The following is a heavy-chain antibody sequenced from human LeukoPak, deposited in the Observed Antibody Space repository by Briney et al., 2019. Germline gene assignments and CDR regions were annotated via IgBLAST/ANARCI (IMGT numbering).Heavy chain of an antibody. D-gene: IGHD3-9*01. CDR1: GFTFSSYS. Sequence: KTGGSLRLSCAASGFTFSSYSMNWVRQAPGKGLEWVSSISSSSYIYYADSVKGRFTTSRDNAKNSLYLQMNSLRAEDTAVYYCARDPHYDILTGYDPLDYWGQGTLVTVSS. J-gene: IGHJ4*02. CDR2: ISSSSYI. CDR3: ARDPHYDILTGYDPLDY. V-gene: IGHV3-21*01.